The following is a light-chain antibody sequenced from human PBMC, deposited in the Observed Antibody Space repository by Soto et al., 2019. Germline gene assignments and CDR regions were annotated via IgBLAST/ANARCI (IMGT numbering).Light chain of an antibody. V-gene: IGKV3-20*01. CDR3: QQYGSSPYT. CDR1: QSVSSRF. J-gene: IGKJ2*01. Sequence: EIVLTQSPGTLSLSPGERATLSCRVSQSVSSRFLAWYQQKPGQAPRLLMYGASSRATGIPDRFSGTGSGTDFTLTISRLEPEDFAVYYCQQYGSSPYTFGLGTKVDIK. CDR2: GAS.